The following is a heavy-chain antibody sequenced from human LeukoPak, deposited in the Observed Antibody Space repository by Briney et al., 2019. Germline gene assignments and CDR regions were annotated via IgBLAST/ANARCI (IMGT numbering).Heavy chain of an antibody. J-gene: IGHJ4*02. CDR2: INHSGST. V-gene: IGHV4-34*01. Sequence: SETLSLTCAVYGGSFSGYYWSWIRQPPGKGLEWIGEINHSGSTNYNPSLKSRVTMSVDTSKNQFSLKLSSVTAADTAVYYCASTRFRYYFDHWGQGTLVTVSS. D-gene: IGHD3-3*01. CDR1: GGSFSGYY. CDR3: ASTRFRYYFDH.